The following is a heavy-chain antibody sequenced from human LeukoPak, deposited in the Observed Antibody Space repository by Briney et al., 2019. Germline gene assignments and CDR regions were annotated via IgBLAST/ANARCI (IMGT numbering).Heavy chain of an antibody. CDR2: ISGSGGST. D-gene: IGHD2-21*02. CDR1: GFTFSSYA. V-gene: IGHV3-23*01. Sequence: PGGSLRPSCAASGFTFSSYAMSWVRQAPGKGLEWVSAISGSGGSTYYADSVKGRFTISRDNSKNTLYLQMNSLRAEDTAVYYCAKARDPAEYFQHWGQGTLVTVSS. J-gene: IGHJ1*01. CDR3: AKARDPAEYFQH.